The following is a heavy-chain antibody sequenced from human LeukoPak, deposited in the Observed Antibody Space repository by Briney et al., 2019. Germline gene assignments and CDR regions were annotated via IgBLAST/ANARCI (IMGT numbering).Heavy chain of an antibody. CDR3: AKPGIVVVVAATEFDY. Sequence: GGSLRLSCAASGFTFSSYGMHWVRQAPGKGLEWVAVISYDGSNKYYADSVKGRFTISRDNSKNTLYLQMNSLRAEDTAVYYCAKPGIVVVVAATEFDYWGQGTLVTVSS. V-gene: IGHV3-30*18. J-gene: IGHJ4*02. CDR2: ISYDGSNK. D-gene: IGHD2-15*01. CDR1: GFTFSSYG.